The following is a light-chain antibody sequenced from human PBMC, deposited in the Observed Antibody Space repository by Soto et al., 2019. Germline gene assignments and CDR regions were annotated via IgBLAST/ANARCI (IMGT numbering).Light chain of an antibody. CDR1: QTINSN. CDR2: GAT. V-gene: IGKV3-15*01. Sequence: EAVMTQSPATLSVSPGERATLSCRASQTINSNLAWYQQKPGQAPRLLIHGATTRATGIPGRFSGSGSGTEFTLTISSLQSEDIAVYYCQQYNYWPPRTFGQGTKVEI. CDR3: QQYNYWPPRT. J-gene: IGKJ1*01.